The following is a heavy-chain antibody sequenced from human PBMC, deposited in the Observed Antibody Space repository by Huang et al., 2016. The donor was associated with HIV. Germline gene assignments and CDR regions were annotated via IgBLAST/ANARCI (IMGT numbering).Heavy chain of an antibody. CDR3: AKLTCGGDCFRINWYFDL. D-gene: IGHD2-21*02. V-gene: IGHV4-39*01. CDR1: GGSIRTDSYY. J-gene: IGHJ2*01. CDR2: IYSSCTT. Sequence: QLQLQESGPGLVKPSETLSLSCAVSGGSIRTDSYYWGWRRQSPGKGLGWIGSIYSSCTTYYTSSLKSRLTISVDTSKNQMSLKLRSVTAADTALYYCAKLTCGGDCFRINWYFDLWGRGTLVTVSS.